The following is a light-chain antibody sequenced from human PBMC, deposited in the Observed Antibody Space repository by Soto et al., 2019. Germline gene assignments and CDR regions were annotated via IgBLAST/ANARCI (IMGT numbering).Light chain of an antibody. J-gene: IGKJ2*01. Sequence: DIQMTQSPSSLSASVGDRVTITCQASHDIKTYLNWHQQKPGKAPKLLIYDASNLETGAPSRFSGSGSGTDFTFTISSLQPEDIATYYCQQYDSLPYTFGQGTKLEIK. CDR2: DAS. V-gene: IGKV1-33*01. CDR1: HDIKTY. CDR3: QQYDSLPYT.